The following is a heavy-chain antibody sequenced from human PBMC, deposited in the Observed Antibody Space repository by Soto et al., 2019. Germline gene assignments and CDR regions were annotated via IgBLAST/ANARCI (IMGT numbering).Heavy chain of an antibody. V-gene: IGHV4-61*01. CDR3: ARDTGVLQYYFDY. D-gene: IGHD3-10*01. Sequence: PSETLSLTCTVSGGSVSSGSYYWSWIRQPPGKGLKWIGYIYYSGSTNYNPSLKSRVTISVDTSKNQFSLKLSSVTAADTAVYYCARDTGVLQYYFDYWGQGTLVTVSS. J-gene: IGHJ4*02. CDR1: GGSVSSGSYY. CDR2: IYYSGST.